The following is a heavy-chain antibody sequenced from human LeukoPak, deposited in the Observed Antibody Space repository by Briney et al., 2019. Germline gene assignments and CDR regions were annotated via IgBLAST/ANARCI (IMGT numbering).Heavy chain of an antibody. CDR2: INPNTGAT. J-gene: IGHJ6*02. D-gene: IGHD2-15*01. CDR3: ASVGVVADYGLDV. V-gene: IGHV1-2*02. Sequence: ASVKVSCKASGYTLTGHYLHWVRQAPGQGLEWMGWINPNTGATTYAQRFQGRVTLTRDTSISTAYMDLSRLRPDDTAVYYCASVGVVADYGLDVWSQGTTVTVSS. CDR1: GYTLTGHY.